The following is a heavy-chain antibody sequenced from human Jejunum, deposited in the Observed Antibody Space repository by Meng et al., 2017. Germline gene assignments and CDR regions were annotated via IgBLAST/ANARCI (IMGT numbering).Heavy chain of an antibody. CDR3: ARGHPRMSGSYGWFDP. CDR2: IYTSGST. CDR1: GDSISGYY. J-gene: IGHJ5*02. V-gene: IGHV4-4*07. D-gene: IGHD1-26*01. Sequence: VKPSVTLSLTRTAAGDSISGYYWSSIRQPAGKGLEWIGRIYTSGSTNYNPSLKSRVTMSVDTSKNQFSLKLNSVTAADTAVYYCARGHPRMSGSYGWFDPWGQGTLVTVSS.